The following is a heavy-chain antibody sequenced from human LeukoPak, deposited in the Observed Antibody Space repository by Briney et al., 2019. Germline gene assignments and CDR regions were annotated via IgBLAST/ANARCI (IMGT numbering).Heavy chain of an antibody. CDR3: ARASNNWNYFDY. D-gene: IGHD1-20*01. CDR2: IYYSGST. J-gene: IGHJ4*02. V-gene: IGHV4-30-4*01. Sequence: IRYIYYSGSTYYNPSLKSRVTISVDTSKNQFSLKLSSVTAADTAVYYCARASNNWNYFDYWGQGTLVTVSS.